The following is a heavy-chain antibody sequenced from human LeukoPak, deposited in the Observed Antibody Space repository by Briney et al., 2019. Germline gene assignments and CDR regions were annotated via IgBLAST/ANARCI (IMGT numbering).Heavy chain of an antibody. J-gene: IGHJ6*02. D-gene: IGHD4-11*01. CDR2: IYNSETT. CDR3: ARVVYSHYWPEGMDV. Sequence: PLETLSLTCTVSGDSISSHYWSWIRQPPGKGLEWIGYIYNSETTNYNPSLESRVTISEDTSKNQFSLMLTSVTAADTAVYYCARVVYSHYWPEGMDVWGQGTTVTVSS. CDR1: GDSISSHY. V-gene: IGHV4-59*11.